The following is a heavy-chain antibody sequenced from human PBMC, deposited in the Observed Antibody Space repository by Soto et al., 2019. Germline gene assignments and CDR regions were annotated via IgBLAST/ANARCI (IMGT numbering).Heavy chain of an antibody. CDR1: GFTVSSNY. V-gene: IGHV3-53*01. D-gene: IGHD3-10*01. J-gene: IGHJ3*02. CDR3: ARDLWFGSMGVAFDI. CDR2: IYSGGST. Sequence: EVQLVESGGGLIQPGGSLRLSCAASGFTVSSNYMSWVRQAPGKGLEWVSVIYSGGSTYYADSVKGRFTISRDNSKNTLYLQMNSVRAEDTAVYYCARDLWFGSMGVAFDIWGQGTMVTVSS.